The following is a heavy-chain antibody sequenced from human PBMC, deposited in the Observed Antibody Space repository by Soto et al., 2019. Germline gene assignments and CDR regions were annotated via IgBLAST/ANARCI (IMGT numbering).Heavy chain of an antibody. CDR1: GFTFSSYS. J-gene: IGHJ4*02. D-gene: IGHD3-3*01. V-gene: IGHV3-48*01. Sequence: EVQLVESGGGLVQPGGSLRLSCAASGFTFSSYSMNWVRQAPGKGLEWVSYISSSSSTIYYADSVKGRFTISRDNAKNSLYLQMNSLRAEDTAVYYCARVGDYDFWSGYYEFDYWGQGTLVTVSS. CDR2: ISSSSSTI. CDR3: ARVGDYDFWSGYYEFDY.